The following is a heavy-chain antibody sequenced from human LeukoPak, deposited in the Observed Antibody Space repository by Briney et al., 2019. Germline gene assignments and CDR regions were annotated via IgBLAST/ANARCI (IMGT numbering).Heavy chain of an antibody. V-gene: IGHV1-18*01. CDR3: ATDWVAAAGTQRSFDY. D-gene: IGHD6-13*01. CDR1: GYTFTSYG. J-gene: IGHJ4*02. CDR2: ISAYNGNT. Sequence: ASVKVSCKASGYTFTSYGISWVRQAPGQGLEWMGWISAYNGNTNYAQKLQGRVTMTTDTSTSTAYMELRSLRSEDTAVYYCATDWVAAAGTQRSFDYWGQGTLVTVSS.